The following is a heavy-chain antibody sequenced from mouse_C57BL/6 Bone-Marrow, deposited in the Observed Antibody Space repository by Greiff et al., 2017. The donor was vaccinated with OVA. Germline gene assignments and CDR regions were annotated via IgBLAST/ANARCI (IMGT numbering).Heavy chain of an antibody. CDR3: TRDQDYYGSSPWYFDG. CDR1: GFTFSSYA. Sequence: EVKVVESGEGLVKPGGSLKLSCAASGFTFSSYAMSWVRQTPEKRLEWVAYISSGGDYIYYADPVKGRFTISRDNARNTLYRQISSLESEDTAMYYCTRDQDYYGSSPWYFDGWGAGTTVTVSS. J-gene: IGHJ1*01. V-gene: IGHV5-9-1*02. D-gene: IGHD1-1*01. CDR2: ISSGGDYI.